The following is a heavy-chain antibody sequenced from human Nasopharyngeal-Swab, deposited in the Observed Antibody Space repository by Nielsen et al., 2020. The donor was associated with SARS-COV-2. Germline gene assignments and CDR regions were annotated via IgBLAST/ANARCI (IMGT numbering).Heavy chain of an antibody. CDR3: AKGVRGVIIAFDI. CDR1: GFTFSSYG. Sequence: SLRLSCAASGFTFSSYGMHWVRQAPGKGLEWVAVISYDGSNKYYADSVKGRFTISRDNSKNTLYLQMNSLRAEDTAVYYCAKGVRGVIIAFDIWGQGTMVTVSS. D-gene: IGHD3-10*01. CDR2: ISYDGSNK. J-gene: IGHJ3*02. V-gene: IGHV3-30*18.